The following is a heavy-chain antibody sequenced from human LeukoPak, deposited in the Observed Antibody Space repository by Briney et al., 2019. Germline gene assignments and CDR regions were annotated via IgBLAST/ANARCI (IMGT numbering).Heavy chain of an antibody. V-gene: IGHV4-59*01. Sequence: PSETLSLTCIVSGGSISSYYWSWIRQPPGKGLEWIGYIYNSGSTNYSPSLKSRVSISVDTPKNQFPLKLSSVTAADTAVYYCARPSRDGYRYTFDYWGQGILVTVSS. CDR2: IYNSGST. CDR3: ARPSRDGYRYTFDY. CDR1: GGSISSYY. D-gene: IGHD5-24*01. J-gene: IGHJ4*02.